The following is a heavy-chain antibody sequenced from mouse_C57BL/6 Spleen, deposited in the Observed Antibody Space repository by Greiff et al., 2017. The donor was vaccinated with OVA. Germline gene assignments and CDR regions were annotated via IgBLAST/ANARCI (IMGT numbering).Heavy chain of an antibody. CDR1: GYTFTSYW. J-gene: IGHJ4*01. D-gene: IGHD2-5*01. CDR3: ARGYSNPYYYAMDY. Sequence: QVQLQQSGAELVKPGASVKLSCKASGYTFTSYWMHWVKQRPGQGLEWIGMIHPNSGSTNYNEKFKSKATLTVDKSSSTAYMQLSSLTSEDSAVYYCARGYSNPYYYAMDYWGQGTSVTVSS. V-gene: IGHV1-64*01. CDR2: IHPNSGST.